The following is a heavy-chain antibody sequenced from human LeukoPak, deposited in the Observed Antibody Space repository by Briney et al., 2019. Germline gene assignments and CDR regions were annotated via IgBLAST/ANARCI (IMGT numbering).Heavy chain of an antibody. CDR1: GYTFTSYG. V-gene: IGHV1-18*01. CDR3: ARGYRAVAGTLTYDAFDI. D-gene: IGHD6-19*01. J-gene: IGHJ3*02. CDR2: ISAYNGNA. Sequence: ASVKVSCKASGYTFTSYGISWVRQAPGQGLEWMGWISAYNGNANYAQKLQGRVTMTTDTSTSTAYMELRSLRSDDTAVYYCARGYRAVAGTLTYDAFDIWGQGTMVTVSS.